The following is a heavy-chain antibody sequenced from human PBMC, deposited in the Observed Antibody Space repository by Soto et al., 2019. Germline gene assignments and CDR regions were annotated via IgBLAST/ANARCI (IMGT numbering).Heavy chain of an antibody. Sequence: PSETLPLTFAVSGASISSDNWWSWVRQPPGKGLEWIGEISHSGSTNCNPSLKSRVTISLDKSKNQFSLNLNSVTAADTAVYYCASITLVRGVYFDYWGQGSLVTVSS. CDR2: ISHSGST. CDR1: GASISSDNW. D-gene: IGHD3-10*01. V-gene: IGHV4-4*02. J-gene: IGHJ4*02. CDR3: ASITLVRGVYFDY.